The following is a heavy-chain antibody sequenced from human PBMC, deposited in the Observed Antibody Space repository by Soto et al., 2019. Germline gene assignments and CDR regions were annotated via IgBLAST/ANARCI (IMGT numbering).Heavy chain of an antibody. V-gene: IGHV2-5*01. CDR2: IYWNDDK. CDR3: AHRTRSSGYYENWFDP. CDR1: GFSLSTSGVG. Sequence: SGPTLVNPTQTLTLTCTFSGFSLSTSGVGVGWIRQPPGKALEWLALIYWNDDKRYSPSLKSRLTITKDTSKNQVVLTMTNLDPVDTATYYRAHRTRSSGYYENWFDPWGQGTLVTVSS. J-gene: IGHJ5*02. D-gene: IGHD3-22*01.